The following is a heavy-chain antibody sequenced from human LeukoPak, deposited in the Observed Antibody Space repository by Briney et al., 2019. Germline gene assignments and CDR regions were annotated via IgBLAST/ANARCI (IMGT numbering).Heavy chain of an antibody. CDR3: ARESGKPQDKFSSSSNWFDP. CDR1: GFTFSSYG. D-gene: IGHD6-13*01. Sequence: GRSLRLSCAASGFTFSSYGMHWVRQAPGKGLEWVAVISYDGSNKYYADSVKGRFTISRDNSKNTLYLQMNSLRAEDTAVYYCARESGKPQDKFSSSSNWFDPWGQGTLVTVSS. V-gene: IGHV3-30*03. CDR2: ISYDGSNK. J-gene: IGHJ5*02.